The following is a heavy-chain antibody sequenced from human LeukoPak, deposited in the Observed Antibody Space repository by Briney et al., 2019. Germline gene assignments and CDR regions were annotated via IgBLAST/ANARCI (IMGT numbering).Heavy chain of an antibody. CDR2: IGTAGDT. Sequence: GGSLRLSCAASGFTFSSYDMHWVRQATGKGLEWVSAIGTAGDTYYPGSVKGRFTISRDNSKNTLYLQMNSLRAEDTAVYYCARDSAAYGCFDYWGQGTLVTVSS. V-gene: IGHV3-13*01. D-gene: IGHD4-17*01. CDR3: ARDSAAYGCFDY. J-gene: IGHJ4*02. CDR1: GFTFSSYD.